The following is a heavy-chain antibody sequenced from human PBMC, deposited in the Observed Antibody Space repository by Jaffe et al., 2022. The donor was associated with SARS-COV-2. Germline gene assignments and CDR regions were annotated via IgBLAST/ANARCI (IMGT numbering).Heavy chain of an antibody. CDR2: INHSGST. J-gene: IGHJ6*03. Sequence: QVQLQQWGAGLLKPSETLSLTCAVYGGSFSGYYWSWIRQPPGKGLEWIGEINHSGSTNYNPSLKSRVTISVDTSKNQFSLKLSSVTAADTAVYYCARKFGRWFGEWYYYYYYMDVWGKGTTVTVSS. D-gene: IGHD3-10*01. CDR3: ARKFGRWFGEWYYYYYYMDV. CDR1: GGSFSGYY. V-gene: IGHV4-34*01.